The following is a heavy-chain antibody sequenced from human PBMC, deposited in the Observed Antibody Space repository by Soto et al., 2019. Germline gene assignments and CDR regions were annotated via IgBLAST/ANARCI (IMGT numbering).Heavy chain of an antibody. D-gene: IGHD5-18*01. J-gene: IGHJ3*02. CDR2: TSYRSKWYN. Sequence: TLSLTCAISGYSVSSNSATWNWIRQSPSRGLEWLVRTSYRSKWYNDYAVSVKSRITINQDTSKNQFSLQLNSVNPEDTAVYYCARWIQGSHAFEIWGQGTMVNVSS. CDR1: GYSVSSNSAT. V-gene: IGHV6-1*01. CDR3: ARWIQGSHAFEI.